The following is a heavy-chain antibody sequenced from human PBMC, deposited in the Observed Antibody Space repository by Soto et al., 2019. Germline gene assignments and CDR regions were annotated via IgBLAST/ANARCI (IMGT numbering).Heavy chain of an antibody. V-gene: IGHV4-31*03. CDR1: GVSVTTSGHY. Sequence: QVQLQESGPGLVKPSQTLSLSCSVSGVSVTTSGHYWNWVRQRPGRGLEWIGYIDSSGTTYYNPSLKTRLAMSVEPSTSQISLNLHSVTAAHTALYFCALGMFMDVWCRGTAATVSA. CDR3: ALGMFMDV. CDR2: IDSSGTT. J-gene: IGHJ6*04. D-gene: IGHD3-16*01.